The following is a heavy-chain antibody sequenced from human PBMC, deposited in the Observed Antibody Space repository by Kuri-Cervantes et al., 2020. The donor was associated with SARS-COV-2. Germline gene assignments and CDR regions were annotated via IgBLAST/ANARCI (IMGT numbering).Heavy chain of an antibody. J-gene: IGHJ3*02. V-gene: IGHV1-18*04. CDR1: GYTFTGYY. Sequence: ASVKVSCKASGYTFTGYYMHWVRQAPGQGLEWMGWISAYNGNTNYAQKLQGRVTMTTDTSTSTAYMELRSLRSDDTAVYYCARGVGSGIVVVPAAMRSSFDIWGQGTMATVSS. D-gene: IGHD2-2*01. CDR2: ISAYNGNT. CDR3: ARGVGSGIVVVPAAMRSSFDI.